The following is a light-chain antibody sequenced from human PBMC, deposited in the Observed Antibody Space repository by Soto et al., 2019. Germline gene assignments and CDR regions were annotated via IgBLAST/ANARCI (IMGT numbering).Light chain of an antibody. CDR3: QQYNNWPLT. V-gene: IGKV3-15*01. Sequence: EIMMTQSPATLSVSPGERATLSCRASQSVSSNLAWYQQRPGQAPRLLIYGASTRATGIRARFSGSGSGTEFTLTISSLQSEDFAVYYCQQYNNWPLTFGRGTKVEIK. J-gene: IGKJ4*01. CDR1: QSVSSN. CDR2: GAS.